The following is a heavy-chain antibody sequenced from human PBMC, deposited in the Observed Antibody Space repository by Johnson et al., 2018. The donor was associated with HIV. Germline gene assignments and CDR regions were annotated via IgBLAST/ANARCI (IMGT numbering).Heavy chain of an antibody. CDR2: ISYDGSNK. Sequence: QVQLVESGGGVVQPGRSLRLSCAASGFTFSSYGMHWVRQAPGKGLEWVAVISYDGSNKYYADSVKGRFTISRDNSKNTLYLQMNSLRAEDTGVYYCAKDSGVATLVTGAFDIWGQGTMVTVSS. D-gene: IGHD5-18*01. V-gene: IGHV3-30*18. CDR1: GFTFSSYG. J-gene: IGHJ3*02. CDR3: AKDSGVATLVTGAFDI.